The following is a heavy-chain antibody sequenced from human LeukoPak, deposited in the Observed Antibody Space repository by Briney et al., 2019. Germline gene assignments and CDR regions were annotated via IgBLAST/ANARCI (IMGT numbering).Heavy chain of an antibody. CDR1: GDAISGFY. Sequence: SETLSLTCTVSGDAISGFYWSWIRQPPGKGLEWIGYIYYSGSTNYNPSLKSRVTIFVDTSKNQFSLKLTSVTAADTAVYYCAREVVAAAGTVDYWGQGTLVTVSS. D-gene: IGHD6-13*01. CDR3: AREVVAAAGTVDY. J-gene: IGHJ4*02. V-gene: IGHV4-59*01. CDR2: IYYSGST.